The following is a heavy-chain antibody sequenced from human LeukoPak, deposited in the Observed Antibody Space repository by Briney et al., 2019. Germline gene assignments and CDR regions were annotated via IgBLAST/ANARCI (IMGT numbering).Heavy chain of an antibody. Sequence: PSEALSLTCAVSGGSISSYYWSWIRQPPGKGLEWMGYMYDSGSTNYNPSLKSRVTMSVDTSKNPFSLHLTSVTAADTAVYSCAGQQIYVDTAMVDYFDYWGQGIQVTVSS. J-gene: IGHJ4*02. CDR3: AGQQIYVDTAMVDYFDY. CDR2: MYDSGST. D-gene: IGHD5-18*01. V-gene: IGHV4-59*01. CDR1: GGSISSYY.